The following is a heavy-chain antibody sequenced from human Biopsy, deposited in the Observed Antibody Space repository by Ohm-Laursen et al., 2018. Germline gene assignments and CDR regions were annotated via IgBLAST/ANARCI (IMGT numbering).Heavy chain of an antibody. CDR3: CRGNINIVGAFDA. V-gene: IGHV2-5*02. CDR1: GFSLTTDKVG. J-gene: IGHJ3*01. D-gene: IGHD3-3*02. CDR2: LYWDDDK. Sequence: PTQTLTLTCTFSGFSLTTDKVGVGWIRQPPGKALEWLALLYWDDDKRYSPSLKNRLTITKDTSKKQVVLTMANLDPVDTATYYCCRGNINIVGAFDAWGQGTLVAVSS.